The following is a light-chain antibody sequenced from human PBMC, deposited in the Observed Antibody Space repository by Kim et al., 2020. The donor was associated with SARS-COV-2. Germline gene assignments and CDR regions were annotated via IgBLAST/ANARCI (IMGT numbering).Light chain of an antibody. Sequence: GQSIPISCTGTSSDIGGYNYVSWYQHHPGKAPKLMIYDVNKRPSGVSYRFSGSKSGNTAFLTIFGLQAEDEADYYCSSYTSTSTPPFGGGTKVTVL. CDR1: SSDIGGYNY. CDR3: SSYTSTSTPP. CDR2: DVN. J-gene: IGLJ3*02. V-gene: IGLV2-14*03.